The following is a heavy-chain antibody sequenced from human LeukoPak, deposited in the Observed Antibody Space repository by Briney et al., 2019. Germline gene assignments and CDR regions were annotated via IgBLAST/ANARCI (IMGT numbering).Heavy chain of an antibody. J-gene: IGHJ4*02. CDR1: GFTFSDYY. CDR3: ARDFWGQQLVEPFDY. D-gene: IGHD6-13*01. CDR2: ISSSGSTI. V-gene: IGHV3-11*04. Sequence: PGGSLRLSCAASGFTFSDYYMSWIRQAPGKGLEWVSYISSSGSTIYYADSVKGRFTISRDNAKNSLYLQMNSLRAEDTAVYYCARDFWGQQLVEPFDYWGQGTLVTASS.